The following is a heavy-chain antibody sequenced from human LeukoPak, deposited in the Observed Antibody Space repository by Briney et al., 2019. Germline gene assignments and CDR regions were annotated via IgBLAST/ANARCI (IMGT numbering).Heavy chain of an antibody. CDR1: GFTFSSYW. D-gene: IGHD3-3*01. Sequence: GGSLRLSCAASGFTFSSYWMSWVRQAPGKGLEWVANIKQDGSEKYYVDSVKGRFTISRDNAKNSLYLQMNSLRAEDTAVYYCARDRITDFWSGYYTNYFDYWGQGTLVTVSS. V-gene: IGHV3-7*01. CDR3: ARDRITDFWSGYYTNYFDY. CDR2: IKQDGSEK. J-gene: IGHJ4*02.